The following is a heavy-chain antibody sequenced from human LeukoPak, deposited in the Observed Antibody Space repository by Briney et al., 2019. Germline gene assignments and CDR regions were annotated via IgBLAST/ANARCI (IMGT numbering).Heavy chain of an antibody. D-gene: IGHD2-15*01. V-gene: IGHV5-51*01. Sequence: GESLKISCQGSGYSFTNYWIGWVRQKPGKGLEWLGNINPADSYITHSPSFQGQVTFSADKSINTAYLHLTSLEASDTAMYYCARHFGSAWFGYWGQGTLVTVS. CDR3: ARHFGSAWFGY. J-gene: IGHJ4*02. CDR2: INPADSYI. CDR1: GYSFTNYW.